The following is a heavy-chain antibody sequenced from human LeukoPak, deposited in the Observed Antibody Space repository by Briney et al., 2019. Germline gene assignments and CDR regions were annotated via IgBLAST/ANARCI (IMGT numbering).Heavy chain of an antibody. Sequence: PGGSLRLSCAASGFTFSSYWMSWVRQAPGMGLEWVANIKQDGSEKYYVDSVKGRFTISRDNAKNSLYLQMNSLRAEDTAVYYCARDDYGDYSDYWGQGTLVTVSS. D-gene: IGHD4-17*01. CDR1: GFTFSSYW. CDR3: ARDDYGDYSDY. CDR2: IKQDGSEK. V-gene: IGHV3-7*01. J-gene: IGHJ4*02.